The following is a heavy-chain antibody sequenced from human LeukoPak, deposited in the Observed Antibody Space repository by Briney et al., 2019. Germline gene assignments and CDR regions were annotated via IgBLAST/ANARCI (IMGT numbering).Heavy chain of an antibody. CDR3: ASTGDSSSWYSVYYFDY. CDR2: INPSGGST. D-gene: IGHD6-13*01. CDR1: GYTFTSYY. V-gene: IGHV1-46*01. Sequence: ASVKGSCKASGYTFTSYYMHWVRQAPGQGLEWMGIINPSGGSTSYAQKFQGRVTMTRDTSTSTVYMELSSLRSEDTAVYYCASTGDSSSWYSVYYFDYWGQGTLVTVSS. J-gene: IGHJ4*02.